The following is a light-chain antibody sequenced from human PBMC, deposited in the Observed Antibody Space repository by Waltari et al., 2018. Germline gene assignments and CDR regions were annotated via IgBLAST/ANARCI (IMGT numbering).Light chain of an antibody. CDR1: SSHIGSNY. CDR3: ASWDDSLRGV. CDR2: RNH. Sequence: QSVLTQPPSASGTPGQRVTISCSGSSSHIGSNYVYWYQQLPGTAPKLLICRNHERPSGVPDRFSGSKSGTSASLAIIGLRSEDEADYYCASWDDSLRGVFGTGTKVTVL. J-gene: IGLJ1*01. V-gene: IGLV1-47*01.